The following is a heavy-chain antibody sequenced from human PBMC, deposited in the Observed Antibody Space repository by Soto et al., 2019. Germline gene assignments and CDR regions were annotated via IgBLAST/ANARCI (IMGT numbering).Heavy chain of an antibody. D-gene: IGHD3-22*01. V-gene: IGHV3-23*01. Sequence: EVQLLESGGGLVQPGGSLRLSCAASGFTFSSYAMSWVRQAPGKGLEWVSAISGSGGSTYYADSVKGRFTISRDNSKNTLYLQMNSLRADDTAVYYCAKPYYYDSSGYYELDYFDYWGQGTLVTVSS. CDR3: AKPYYYDSSGYYELDYFDY. CDR2: ISGSGGST. CDR1: GFTFSSYA. J-gene: IGHJ4*02.